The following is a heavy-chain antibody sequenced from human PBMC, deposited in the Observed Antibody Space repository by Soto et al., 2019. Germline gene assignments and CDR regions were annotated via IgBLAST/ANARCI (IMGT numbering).Heavy chain of an antibody. J-gene: IGHJ6*02. CDR1: GFTFSSYA. CDR2: ISGSGGST. CDR3: AKGVADRPDNGMDV. V-gene: IGHV3-23*01. Sequence: VGSLRLSCAASGFTFSSYAMSWVRQAPGKGLEWVSAISGSGGSTYYADSVKGRFTISRDNSKNTLYLQMNSLRAEDTAVYYCAKGVADRPDNGMDVWGQRTTVPVSS. D-gene: IGHD6-6*01.